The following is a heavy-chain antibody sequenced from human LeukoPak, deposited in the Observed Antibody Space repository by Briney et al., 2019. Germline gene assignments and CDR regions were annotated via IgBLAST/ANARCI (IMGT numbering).Heavy chain of an antibody. V-gene: IGHV4-39*07. D-gene: IGHD1-26*01. CDR3: ARVGPVAFDI. J-gene: IGHJ3*02. CDR1: GGSISSSSYY. Sequence: SETLSLTCTVSGGSISSSSYYWGWIRRPPGKGLEWIGSIYYSGSTYYNPSLKSRVTISVDTSKNQFSLKLSSVTAADTAVYYCARVGPVAFDIWGQGTMVTVSS. CDR2: IYYSGST.